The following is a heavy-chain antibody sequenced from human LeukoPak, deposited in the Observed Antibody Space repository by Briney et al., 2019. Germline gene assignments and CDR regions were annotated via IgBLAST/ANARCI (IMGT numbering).Heavy chain of an antibody. D-gene: IGHD3-3*01. Sequence: PGGSLRLSCAASEFTFSSYSMNWVRQAPGKGLEWVSHISSSSSTIYYADFVKGRFTISRDNAKNSLYLQMNSLRAEDTAVYYCARDQRITIFGVVTNNWFHPWGQGTLVSVST. V-gene: IGHV3-48*04. CDR3: ARDQRITIFGVVTNNWFHP. J-gene: IGHJ5*02. CDR2: ISSSSSTI. CDR1: EFTFSSYS.